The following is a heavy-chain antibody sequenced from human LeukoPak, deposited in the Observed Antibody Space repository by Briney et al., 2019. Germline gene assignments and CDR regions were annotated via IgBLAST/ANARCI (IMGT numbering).Heavy chain of an antibody. Sequence: ASVKVSCKASGYTFTNYGISWVRQAPGQGPEWMGWISAYSGHTNYAQKLQGRVTMTTDTSTSTAYMELRRLRWDDTAVYYCARDNHSGSWSWFDPWGQGTLVSVSS. D-gene: IGHD6-13*01. J-gene: IGHJ5*02. V-gene: IGHV1-18*01. CDR1: GYTFTNYG. CDR3: ARDNHSGSWSWFDP. CDR2: ISAYSGHT.